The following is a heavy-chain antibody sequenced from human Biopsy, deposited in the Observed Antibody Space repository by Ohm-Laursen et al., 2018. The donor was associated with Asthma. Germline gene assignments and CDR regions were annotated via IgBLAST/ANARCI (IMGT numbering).Heavy chain of an antibody. Sequence: GSLRLSCSASGFTFGDYCMCWVRQVPGRGLEWVANIKHDGSENNHVDSLKGRFTISRDDAKNSLYLQMNSLRAEDTAVYYCARTFHFWSPYHAEHYQLWGQGTLVTVSS. V-gene: IGHV3-7*01. CDR2: IKHDGSEN. CDR3: ARTFHFWSPYHAEHYQL. CDR1: GFTFGDYC. D-gene: IGHD3-3*02. J-gene: IGHJ1*01.